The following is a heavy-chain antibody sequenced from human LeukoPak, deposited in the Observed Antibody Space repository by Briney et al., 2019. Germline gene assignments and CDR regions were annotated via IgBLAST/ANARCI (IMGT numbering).Heavy chain of an antibody. CDR1: GFTFSSYA. J-gene: IGHJ4*02. V-gene: IGHV3-23*01. CDR2: ISGSGGST. Sequence: GSLRLSCAASGFTFSSYAMSWVRQAPGEGLEWVSAISGSGGSTYYADSVKGRFTISGDNSKNTLYLQMNSLRAEDTAVYYCAKTPDIVVVTAITGSFDYWGQGTLVTVSS. CDR3: AKTPDIVVVTAITGSFDY. D-gene: IGHD2-21*02.